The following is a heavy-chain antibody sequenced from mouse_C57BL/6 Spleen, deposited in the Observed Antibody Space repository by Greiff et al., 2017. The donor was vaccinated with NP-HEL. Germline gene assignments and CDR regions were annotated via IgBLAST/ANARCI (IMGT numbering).Heavy chain of an antibody. J-gene: IGHJ3*01. Sequence: QVQLQQSGAELVKPGASVKLSCKASGYTFTSYWMQWVKQRPGQGLEWIGEIDPSDSYTNYNQKFKGKATLTVDTSSSTAYMQLSSLTSEDSAVYYCARVYYGRSRFAYWGQGTLVTVSA. CDR2: IDPSDSYT. CDR1: GYTFTSYW. D-gene: IGHD1-1*01. CDR3: ARVYYGRSRFAY. V-gene: IGHV1-50*01.